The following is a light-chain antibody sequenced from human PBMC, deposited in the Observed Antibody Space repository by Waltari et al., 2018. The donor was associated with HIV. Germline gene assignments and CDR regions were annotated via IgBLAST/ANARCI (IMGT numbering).Light chain of an antibody. V-gene: IGLV1-47*01. CDR2: RNN. CDR3: AAWDDSLSAFYV. Sequence: QSVLTQPPSASGTPGQRVTISCSGSSSNIGSNYVYWYQQPPGTAPKLLIYRNNQRPSGVPDRFSGSKSGTSASLAISGLRSEDEADYYCAAWDDSLSAFYVFGTGTKVTVL. CDR1: SSNIGSNY. J-gene: IGLJ1*01.